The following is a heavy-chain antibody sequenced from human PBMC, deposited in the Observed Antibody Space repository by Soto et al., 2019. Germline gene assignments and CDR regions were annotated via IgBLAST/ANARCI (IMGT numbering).Heavy chain of an antibody. Sequence: HPGGSLRLSCAASGFTFSSYGMHWVRQAPGKGLEWVAVISYDGSNKYYADSVKGRFTISRDNSKNTLYLQMNSLRAEDTAVYYCAKDRLVYSKYYYYGMDVWGQGTTVTVS. CDR2: ISYDGSNK. CDR3: AKDRLVYSKYYYYGMDV. D-gene: IGHD2-8*01. CDR1: GFTFSSYG. V-gene: IGHV3-30*18. J-gene: IGHJ6*02.